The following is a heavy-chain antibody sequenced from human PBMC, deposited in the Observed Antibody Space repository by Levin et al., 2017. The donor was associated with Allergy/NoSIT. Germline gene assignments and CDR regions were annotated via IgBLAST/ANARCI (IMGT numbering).Heavy chain of an antibody. CDR1: GGSITSYY. V-gene: IGHV4-59*01. D-gene: IGHD1-26*01. J-gene: IGHJ6*02. CDR3: ARGPWVDFPHSGINYGSVNYGMDV. CDR2: IYYSGST. Sequence: PSETLSLTCTVSGGSITSYYWSWIRQPPGKGLEWIGYIYYSGSTNYNPSLKSRVTISVDTSKNQFSLKLSSVTAADTAVYYCARGPWVDFPHSGINYGSVNYGMDVWGQGTTVTVSS.